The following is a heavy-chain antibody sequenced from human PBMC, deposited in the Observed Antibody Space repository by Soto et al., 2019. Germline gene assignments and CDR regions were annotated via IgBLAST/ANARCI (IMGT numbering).Heavy chain of an antibody. D-gene: IGHD2-15*01. CDR1: GYSLTSYG. CDR3: ASPSATGWYFDL. J-gene: IGHJ2*01. Sequence: QVQLVQSGAEVKKPGASVKVSCKASGYSLTSYGISWVRQAPGQGLECMGWISVYTGNTNYAQKFQGRVTLTTDTSTNTAYMELRSLTSDDSAGYYCASPSATGWYFDLWGRGTLVSVSS. V-gene: IGHV1-18*01. CDR2: ISVYTGNT.